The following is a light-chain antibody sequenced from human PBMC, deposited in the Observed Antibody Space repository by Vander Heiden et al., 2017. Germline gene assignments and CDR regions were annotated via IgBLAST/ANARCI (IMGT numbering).Light chain of an antibody. Sequence: DIQMTQSPSSLSASVGDRVTITCRASQSNGIYLNWYQHKPGRAPKLLIYAASSLQSGVPSRFSGSGSGTDFTLTISSLQPEDSATYYCQQNTFGQGTKVEI. CDR1: QSNGIY. J-gene: IGKJ2*01. CDR3: QQNT. CDR2: AAS. V-gene: IGKV1-39*01.